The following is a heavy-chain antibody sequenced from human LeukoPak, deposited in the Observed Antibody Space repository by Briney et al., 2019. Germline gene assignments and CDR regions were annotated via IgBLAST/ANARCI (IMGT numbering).Heavy chain of an antibody. Sequence: PGGSLRLSCAASGFTFSIYTISWVRQAPGKGLEWLSSISDNSRYIYYADSVKGRFTTSRDNAQNSVFLQLNSLRAGDTAVYYCARDGLGSYDYWGQGTLVTVSS. D-gene: IGHD3-10*01. CDR2: ISDNSRYI. CDR1: GFTFSIYT. V-gene: IGHV3-21*01. J-gene: IGHJ4*02. CDR3: ARDGLGSYDY.